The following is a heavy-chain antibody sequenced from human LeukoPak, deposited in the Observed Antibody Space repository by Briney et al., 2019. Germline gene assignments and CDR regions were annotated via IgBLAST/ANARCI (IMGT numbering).Heavy chain of an antibody. Sequence: SETLSLTCTVSYGSISDISYYWGWIRQPPGKGLEWIGSIYYSGTTHYSPSLESRVTISVDTSKNQFSLKLASVTAADTAIYYCAKGAGGFSYYNWFDPWGQGTLVTVSS. J-gene: IGHJ5*02. V-gene: IGHV4-39*07. CDR3: AKGAGGFSYYNWFDP. D-gene: IGHD5-18*01. CDR1: YGSISDISYY. CDR2: IYYSGTT.